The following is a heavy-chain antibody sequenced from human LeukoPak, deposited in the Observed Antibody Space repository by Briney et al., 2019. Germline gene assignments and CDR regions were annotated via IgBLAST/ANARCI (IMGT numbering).Heavy chain of an antibody. CDR1: GGSTSSSSYY. CDR3: ARHHYYGSGSYL. D-gene: IGHD3-10*01. V-gene: IGHV4-39*01. Sequence: SETLSLTCTVSGGSTSSSSYYWGWIRQPPGKGLEWIGSMYYSGSTYYNPSLKSRVTISVDTSKNQFSLKLSSVTAADTAVYYCARHHYYGSGSYLWGQGTLVTVSS. J-gene: IGHJ4*02. CDR2: MYYSGST.